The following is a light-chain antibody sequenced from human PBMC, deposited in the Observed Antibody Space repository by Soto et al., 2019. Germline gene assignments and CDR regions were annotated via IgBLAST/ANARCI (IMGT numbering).Light chain of an antibody. CDR1: SGSIASNY. Sequence: NFMLTQPHSVSESPGKTVTISCSGSSGSIASNYVQWYQQRPGSAPTIVIYENNQRPSGVPDRFSGSIDSSSNSASLTISGLKTEDEADYYCQSSDSTNHVVFGGGTKLTVL. J-gene: IGLJ2*01. CDR2: ENN. V-gene: IGLV6-57*02. CDR3: QSSDSTNHVV.